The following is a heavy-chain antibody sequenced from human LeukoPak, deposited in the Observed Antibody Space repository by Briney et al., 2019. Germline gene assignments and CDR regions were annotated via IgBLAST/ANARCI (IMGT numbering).Heavy chain of an antibody. CDR3: AKDRKAVAGDWFDP. V-gene: IGHV3-23*01. CDR2: ISDTGDSS. J-gene: IGHJ5*02. D-gene: IGHD6-19*01. CDR1: GFGFSNYA. Sequence: GGSLRLSCAASGFGFSNYAINWVRQAPGKGLEWVSGISDTGDSSYYADSVKGRFTISRDNSKNTLYLQMNSLRAEDTAVYYCAKDRKAVAGDWFDPWGQGTLVTVSS.